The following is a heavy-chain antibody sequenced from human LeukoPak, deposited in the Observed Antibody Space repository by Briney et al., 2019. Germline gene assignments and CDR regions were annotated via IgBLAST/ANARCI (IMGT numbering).Heavy chain of an antibody. J-gene: IGHJ5*02. CDR3: ARDQYYDSKGWFDP. CDR1: GYTFTSYD. V-gene: IGHV1-8*02. CDR2: MNPNSGNT. Sequence: PGASVKVSCKASGYTFTSYDINWVRQATGQGLEWMGWMNPNSGNTGYAQKLQGRVTMTTDTSTSTAYMELRSLRSDDTAVYYCARDQYYDSKGWFDPWGQGTLVTVSS. D-gene: IGHD3-22*01.